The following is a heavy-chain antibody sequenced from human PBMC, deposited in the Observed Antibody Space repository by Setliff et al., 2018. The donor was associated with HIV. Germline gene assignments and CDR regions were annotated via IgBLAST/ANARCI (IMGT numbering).Heavy chain of an antibody. CDR3: ARDRSSGRGYYYYYYMDV. J-gene: IGHJ6*03. Sequence: PSETLSLTCTVSGGSISNYYWSWIRQPPGKGLEWIGYIYTSGSTNYNPSLKSRVTISVDTSKNQFSLKLSSVTAADTAVYYCARDRSSGRGYYYYYYMDVWGKGTTVTVSS. D-gene: IGHD6-19*01. CDR1: GGSISNYY. CDR2: IYTSGST. V-gene: IGHV4-4*09.